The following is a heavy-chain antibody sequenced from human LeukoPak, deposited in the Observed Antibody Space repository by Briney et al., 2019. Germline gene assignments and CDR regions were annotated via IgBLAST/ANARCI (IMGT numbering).Heavy chain of an antibody. CDR2: MYYSGNT. J-gene: IGHJ5*02. CDR3: ARHHIAVGDIS. D-gene: IGHD2-2*01. CDR1: GGSISSHY. Sequence: PSETLSLTCSVSGGSISSHYWSWLRQPPGKGLEWIAHMYYSGNTKYNPSLKSRVTISVATSNTQFSLKLSSATAADTAVYYCARHHIAVGDISWGQGTLVTVSS. V-gene: IGHV4-59*08.